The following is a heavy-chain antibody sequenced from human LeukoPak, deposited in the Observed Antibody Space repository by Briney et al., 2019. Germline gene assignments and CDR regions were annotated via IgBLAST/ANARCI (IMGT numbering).Heavy chain of an antibody. V-gene: IGHV4-59*02. D-gene: IGHD5-12*01. CDR1: SRSEASYS. J-gene: IGHJ4*02. CDR3: ERDTTVASGMQY. Sequence: SETLSLTYSVASRSEASYSSAWVRQSPGKRLEWIGSIYNGGTTNYNPSLKSRATISPDAAKNQFYLRLRSVTRAHRDIYYCERDTTVASGMQYWGQGTLVSVSS. CDR2: IYNGGTT.